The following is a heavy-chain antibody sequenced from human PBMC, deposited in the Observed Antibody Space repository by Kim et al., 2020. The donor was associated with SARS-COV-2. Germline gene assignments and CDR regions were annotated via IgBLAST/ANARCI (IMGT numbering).Heavy chain of an antibody. CDR2: INPGGGST. J-gene: IGHJ6*02. Sequence: ASVKVSCKASGYTFTSYYMHWVRQAPGQGLEWMGIINPGGGSTSYAQKFQGRVTMTRDTSTSTVYMELSSLRSEDTAVYYCARDGGSIVVPPSFTVRNGMDVWGQGTTVTVSS. CDR1: GYTFTSYY. V-gene: IGHV1-46*01. CDR3: ARDGGSIVVPPSFTVRNGMDV. D-gene: IGHD2-2*01.